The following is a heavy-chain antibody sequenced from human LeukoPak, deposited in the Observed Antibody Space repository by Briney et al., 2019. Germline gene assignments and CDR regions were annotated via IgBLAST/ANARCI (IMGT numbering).Heavy chain of an antibody. CDR3: ASRPVLRFLEWSPMV. V-gene: IGHV4-39*01. CDR1: GGSISSSSYD. Sequence: PSETLSLTCTVSGGSISSSSYDWGWIRQPPGKGLEWIGSIYYSGSTYYNPSLRSRVTISVDTSKNQFSLKLSSVTAADTAVYYCASRPVLRFLEWSPMVWGQGTMVTVSS. D-gene: IGHD3-3*01. CDR2: IYYSGST. J-gene: IGHJ3*01.